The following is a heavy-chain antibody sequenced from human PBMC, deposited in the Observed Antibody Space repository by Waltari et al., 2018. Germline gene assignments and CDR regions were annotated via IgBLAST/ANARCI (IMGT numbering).Heavy chain of an antibody. CDR3: GRAYSGYDRVFDI. Sequence: QVQLQESGPGLVKPSETLSLTCTVSGGSISSHYWSWIRQPPGKGLGWFGYIYYSGRTNSNPSFKSRVPISVDRPKNQFSLSLSSVPAADTAVYSCGRAYSGYDRVFDIWGQGTMVTVS. D-gene: IGHD5-12*01. CDR1: GGSISSHY. J-gene: IGHJ3*02. V-gene: IGHV4-59*11. CDR2: IYYSGRT.